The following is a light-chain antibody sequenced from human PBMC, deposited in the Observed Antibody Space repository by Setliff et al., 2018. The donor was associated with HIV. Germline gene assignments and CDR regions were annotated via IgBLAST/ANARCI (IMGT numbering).Light chain of an antibody. Sequence: QSALTQPASVSGSPGQSITISCTGTSSDVRAYNYVSWYQQHPGKAPKLMIYDVSKRPSGVSNRFSGSKSGNTASLTIPGLQAEDEADYYCSSYTSSSTDVFGTGTKVTVL. V-gene: IGLV2-14*01. CDR2: DVS. CDR3: SSYTSSSTDV. CDR1: SSDVRAYNY. J-gene: IGLJ1*01.